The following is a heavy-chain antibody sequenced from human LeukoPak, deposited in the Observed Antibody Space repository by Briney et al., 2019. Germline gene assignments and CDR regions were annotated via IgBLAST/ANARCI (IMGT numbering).Heavy chain of an antibody. CDR2: IYWDDDK. CDR3: ARSNSPYPLGWN. J-gene: IGHJ4*02. Sequence: SGPTLVNPTQTLTLTCTFSGFSLSTSGVGVGWIRQPPGKALEWLALIYWDDDKRYSPSLKTRLTITKDTSKNQVVLTMTNVDPVDTATYYCARSNSPYPLGWNWGQGTLVTVSS. V-gene: IGHV2-5*02. CDR1: GFSLSTSGVG. D-gene: IGHD2-2*02.